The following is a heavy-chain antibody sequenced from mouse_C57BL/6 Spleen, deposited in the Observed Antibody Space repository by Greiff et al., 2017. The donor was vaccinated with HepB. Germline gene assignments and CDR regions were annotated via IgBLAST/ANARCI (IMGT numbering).Heavy chain of an antibody. Sequence: VQRVESGPGLVQPSQSLSITCTVSGFSLTSYGVHWVRQSPGKGLEWLGVIWSGGSTDYNAAFISRLSISKDNSKSQVFFKMNSLQADDTAIYYCARGGYQYYFDYWGQGTTLTVSS. CDR2: IWSGGST. D-gene: IGHD2-2*01. CDR3: ARGGYQYYFDY. V-gene: IGHV2-2*01. CDR1: GFSLTSYG. J-gene: IGHJ2*01.